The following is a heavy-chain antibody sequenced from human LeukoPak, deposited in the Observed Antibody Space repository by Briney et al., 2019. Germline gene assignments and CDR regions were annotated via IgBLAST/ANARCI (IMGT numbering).Heavy chain of an antibody. CDR1: GFTFSTYE. J-gene: IGHJ6*03. Sequence: GGSLRLSCAASGFTFSTYEMNWVRQAPGKGLEWVSSISSSSSYIYYADSVKGRFTISRDNAKNSLYLQMKSLRAEDTAVYYCASTFSHYDFWSGYYKDYYMDVWGKGTTVTVSS. CDR2: ISSSSSYI. CDR3: ASTFSHYDFWSGYYKDYYMDV. V-gene: IGHV3-21*01. D-gene: IGHD3-3*01.